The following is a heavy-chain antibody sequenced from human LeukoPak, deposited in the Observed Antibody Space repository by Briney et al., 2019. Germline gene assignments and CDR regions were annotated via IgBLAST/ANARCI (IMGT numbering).Heavy chain of an antibody. CDR1: GYTFTSYG. CDR2: ISAYNGNT. Sequence: PMASVKVSCKASGYTFTSYGISWVRQAPGQGLEWMGWISAYNGNTNYAQKLQGRVTMTTDTSTSTAYMELRSLRSDDTAVHYCARMWFGELSGYYYYYMDVWGKGTTVTISS. D-gene: IGHD3-10*01. V-gene: IGHV1-18*01. CDR3: ARMWFGELSGYYYYYMDV. J-gene: IGHJ6*03.